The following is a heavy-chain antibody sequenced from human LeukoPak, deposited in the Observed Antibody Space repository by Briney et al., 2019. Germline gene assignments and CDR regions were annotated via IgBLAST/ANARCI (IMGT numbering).Heavy chain of an antibody. CDR1: GFTFSSYW. CDR2: IKQDGSEK. CDR3: ARDQGQQLGYYYYYYGMDV. D-gene: IGHD6-13*01. J-gene: IGHJ6*02. Sequence: GGSLRLSCAASGFTFSSYWMSWVRQAPGKGLEWVANIKQDGSEKYYVDSVKGRFTISGDNAKNSLYLQMNSLRAEDTAVYYCARDQGQQLGYYYYYYGMDVWGQGTTVTVSS. V-gene: IGHV3-7*01.